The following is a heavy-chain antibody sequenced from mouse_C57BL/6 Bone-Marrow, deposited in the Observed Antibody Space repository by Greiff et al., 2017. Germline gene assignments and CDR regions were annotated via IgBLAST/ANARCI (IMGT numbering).Heavy chain of an antibody. J-gene: IGHJ2*02. CDR3: ARSSTFFYDFDY. CDR1: GYTFTTYS. D-gene: IGHD5-1*01. V-gene: IGHV1-47*01. CDR2: FHPYNGDT. Sequence: QVQLQQSGAELVKPGASVKMSCKASGYTFTTYSIDWMKQKPGQSLEWIGRFHPYNGDTKYNEKFKGKATLTVEKSSNTVYLQLSRLTSDDSAVYCCARSSTFFYDFDYWGQGTSVTVSS.